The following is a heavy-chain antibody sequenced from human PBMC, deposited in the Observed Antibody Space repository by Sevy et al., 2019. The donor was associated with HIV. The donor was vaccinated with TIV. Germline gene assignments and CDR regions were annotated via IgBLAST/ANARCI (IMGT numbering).Heavy chain of an antibody. CDR3: AGKKRSDIVVVPAARNIRFYYYYGMDV. J-gene: IGHJ6*02. Sequence: SETLSLTCAVSGDSISSTHWWNWVRQPPGKGLEWIGEIYHSGSTNYNPSLRSRVVISVDTSKNQFSLKLSSVTAADTAGDYCAGKKRSDIVVVPAARNIRFYYYYGMDVWGQGTTVTVSS. CDR1: GDSISSTHW. V-gene: IGHV4-4*02. CDR2: IYHSGST. D-gene: IGHD2-2*01.